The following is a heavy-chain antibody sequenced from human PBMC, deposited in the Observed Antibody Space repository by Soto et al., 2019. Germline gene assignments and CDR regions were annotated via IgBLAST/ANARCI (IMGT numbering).Heavy chain of an antibody. Sequence: QVQLQESGPGLVKPSQTLSLTCTVSGGSISSGDYYWSWIRQHPGKGLEWIGYIYYSGSTYYNPSLTSRVTLSVDPYKNQFSLRLSSVTAADTAVYECARVGGFGATTIDYWGQGTLVTVSS. D-gene: IGHD3-10*01. CDR3: ARVGGFGATTIDY. V-gene: IGHV4-30-4*01. CDR1: GGSISSGDYY. CDR2: IYYSGST. J-gene: IGHJ4*02.